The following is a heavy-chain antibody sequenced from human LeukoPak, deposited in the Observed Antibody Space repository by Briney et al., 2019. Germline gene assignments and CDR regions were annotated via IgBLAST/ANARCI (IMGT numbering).Heavy chain of an antibody. CDR2: IRYDGSNK. V-gene: IGHV3-30*02. Sequence: GGSLRLSCAASGFTFSSYGMHWVRQAPGKGLEWVAFIRYDGSNKYYADSVKGRFTISRDNSKNTLYLQMNSLRAEDTALYYCARTDYSNSHFDYWGQGTLVTVSS. D-gene: IGHD4-11*01. CDR3: ARTDYSNSHFDY. J-gene: IGHJ4*02. CDR1: GFTFSSYG.